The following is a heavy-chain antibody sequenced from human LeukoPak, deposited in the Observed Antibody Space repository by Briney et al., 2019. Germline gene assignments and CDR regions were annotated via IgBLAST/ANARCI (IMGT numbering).Heavy chain of an antibody. D-gene: IGHD2-2*02. V-gene: IGHV3-53*01. J-gene: IGHJ2*01. CDR2: IYSGGST. CDR1: GFTVSSNY. CDR3: ARDPHTSDFDL. Sequence: PGGSLRLSCAASGFTVSSNYMSWVRQAPGKGLEWVSVIYSGGSTYYADSVKGRFTIPRDNAKNSLYLQMNSLRAEDTAVYYCARDPHTSDFDLWGRGTLVTVSS.